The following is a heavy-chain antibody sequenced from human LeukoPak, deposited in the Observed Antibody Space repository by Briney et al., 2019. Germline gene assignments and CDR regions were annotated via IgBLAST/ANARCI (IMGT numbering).Heavy chain of an antibody. Sequence: LGGSLRLSCAASGFTFTSHSMNWVRQAPGKGLEWVSSISSSGSYIHYADSLKGRFIISRDNAKNSLYPQMNSLRAEDTAVYYCARLQWETPDYWGQGTLVTVSS. CDR2: ISSSGSYI. J-gene: IGHJ4*02. V-gene: IGHV3-21*01. CDR3: ARLQWETPDY. CDR1: GFTFTSHS. D-gene: IGHD1-26*01.